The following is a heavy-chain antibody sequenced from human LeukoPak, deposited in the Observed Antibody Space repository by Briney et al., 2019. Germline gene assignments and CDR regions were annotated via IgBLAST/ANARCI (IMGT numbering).Heavy chain of an antibody. CDR1: GFTFSSYA. CDR2: ISGSGGST. D-gene: IGHD3-22*01. CDR3: ARGTMIVVDPPYY. V-gene: IGHV3-23*01. J-gene: IGHJ4*02. Sequence: GGSLRLSCVASGFTFSSYAMSWVRQAPGKGLEWVSDISGSGGSTYYADSVKGRFTISRDNSKNTLYLQMNSLRAEDTAVYYCARGTMIVVDPPYYWGQGTLVTVSS.